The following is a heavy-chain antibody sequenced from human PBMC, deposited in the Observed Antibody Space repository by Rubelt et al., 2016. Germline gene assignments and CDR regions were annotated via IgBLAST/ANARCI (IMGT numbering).Heavy chain of an antibody. CDR1: GGSISRYY. D-gene: IGHD2-15*01. CDR2: IYTSGST. V-gene: IGHV4-4*07. J-gene: IGHJ5*01. CDR3: ASRPVVGVVAAQLYWFDY. Sequence: QVQLQESGPGLVKPSQTLSLTCTASGGSISRYYWSWIRQPAGKGLEWIGRIYTSGSTNYNPSLKSRRTMSLDTSKSQFSLKRSVVTAADTAVYYCASRPVVGVVAAQLYWFDYWGQGTLVTVSS.